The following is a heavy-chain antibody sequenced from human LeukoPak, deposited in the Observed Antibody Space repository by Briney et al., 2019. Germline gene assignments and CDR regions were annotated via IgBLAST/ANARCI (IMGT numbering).Heavy chain of an antibody. D-gene: IGHD3-16*02. CDR3: ARGGNYDYVWGSYRRGSYFDY. CDR1: GGSFSGYY. J-gene: IGHJ4*02. Sequence: SETLSLTCAVYGGSFSGYYWSWIRQPPGKGLEWIGEINHSGSTNYNPSLKSRVTISVDTSKNQFSLKLSSVTAADTAVYYCARGGNYDYVWGSYRRGSYFDYWGQGTLVTVSS. CDR2: INHSGST. V-gene: IGHV4-34*01.